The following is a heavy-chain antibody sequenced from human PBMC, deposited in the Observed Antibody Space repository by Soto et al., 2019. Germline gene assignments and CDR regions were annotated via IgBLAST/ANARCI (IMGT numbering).Heavy chain of an antibody. Sequence: GFLRLSYTDSGFTFNNLDMGGGRQAPEKGLEWVSLISATGGGTYYADSVKGRFSISRDNSKNTLYLQMNSLRAEDTAVYYCVKDRRAGGNSAFYFDFWGQGAQVTVSS. J-gene: IGHJ5*01. CDR3: VKDRRAGGNSAFYFDF. V-gene: IGHV3-23*01. D-gene: IGHD3-16*01. CDR2: ISATGGGT. CDR1: GFTFNNLD.